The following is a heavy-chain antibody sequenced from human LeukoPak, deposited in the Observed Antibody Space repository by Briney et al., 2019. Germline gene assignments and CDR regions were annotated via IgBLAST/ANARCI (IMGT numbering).Heavy chain of an antibody. CDR2: ISPSGTT. V-gene: IGHV4-4*07. Sequence: SETLSLTCTVSGGSLSSYYWSWIRQPAGEGLEWIGRISPSGTTNYNPSLKSRVTMSLDTSMSQISLKLTSVTAADTAVYYCARVQLPDITGAFDIWGQGTMVTVSS. CDR1: GGSLSSYY. CDR3: ARVQLPDITGAFDI. D-gene: IGHD3-3*01. J-gene: IGHJ3*02.